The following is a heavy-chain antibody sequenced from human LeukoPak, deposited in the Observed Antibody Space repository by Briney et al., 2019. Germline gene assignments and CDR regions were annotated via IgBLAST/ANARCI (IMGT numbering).Heavy chain of an antibody. J-gene: IGHJ6*03. Sequence: GGSLRLSCTASGFTFGDYAMSWVRQAPGKGLEWVGFIRSKAYGGTTEYAASVKGRFTISRDDSKSIAYLQMNSLKTEDTAVYYCTRDPPGGSGSYYNYHYYYYYMDVWGKGTTVTISS. V-gene: IGHV3-49*04. CDR3: TRDPPGGSGSYYNYHYYYYYMDV. D-gene: IGHD3-10*01. CDR2: IRSKAYGGTT. CDR1: GFTFGDYA.